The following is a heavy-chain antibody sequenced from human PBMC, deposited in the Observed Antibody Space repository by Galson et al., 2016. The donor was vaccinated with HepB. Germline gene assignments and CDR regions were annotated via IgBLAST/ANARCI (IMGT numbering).Heavy chain of an antibody. CDR2: ISPNGSRK. V-gene: IGHV3-74*01. J-gene: IGHJ4*02. Sequence: SLRLSCAASGFTFSGHWMHWARQAPGKGLVWVSSISPNGSRKKYADSVKGRFTISRDNARNTLYLQMNSLRDDDTAIYFCGRGPNTGSSPGDYWGQGTLVTVSS. CDR1: GFTFSGHW. CDR3: GRGPNTGSSPGDY. D-gene: IGHD2/OR15-2a*01.